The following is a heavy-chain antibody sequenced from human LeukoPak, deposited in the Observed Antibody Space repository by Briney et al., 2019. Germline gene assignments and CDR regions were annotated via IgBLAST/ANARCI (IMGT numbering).Heavy chain of an antibody. CDR1: GYTFTGYY. J-gene: IGHJ4*02. CDR3: ARDGRQMATEFDY. V-gene: IGHV1-2*04. Sequence: ASVKVSCKASGYTFTGYYMHWVRQAPGQGLEWMGWINPNSGGTNYAQKFQGWVTMTRDTSISTAYMELSRLRSDGTAVYYCARDGRQMATEFDYWGQGTLVTVSS. D-gene: IGHD5-24*01. CDR2: INPNSGGT.